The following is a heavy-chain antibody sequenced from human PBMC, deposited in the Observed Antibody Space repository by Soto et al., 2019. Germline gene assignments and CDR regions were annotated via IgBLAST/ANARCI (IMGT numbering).Heavy chain of an antibody. D-gene: IGHD5-18*01. CDR2: IYPRDSDT. V-gene: IGHV5-51*01. Sequence: PGQSLKISCKGSGYSFTTYWIAWVRQMHGKGLEWMGIIYPRDSDTEYSPSFQGQVTISADRSISTAYLQWSSLKASDTAMYYCARQKQTAMGVKTGGQYYFDYWGQGTRVTVSS. J-gene: IGHJ4*02. CDR3: ARQKQTAMGVKTGGQYYFDY. CDR1: GYSFTTYW.